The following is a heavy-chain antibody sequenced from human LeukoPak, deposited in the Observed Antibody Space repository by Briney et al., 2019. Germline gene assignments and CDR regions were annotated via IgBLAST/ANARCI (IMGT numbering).Heavy chain of an antibody. CDR1: GYSISSGYY. CDR2: IYHSGST. J-gene: IGHJ4*02. CDR3: AREGPGDSGNLDY. V-gene: IGHV4-38-2*02. D-gene: IGHD7-27*01. Sequence: PSETLSLTCTVSGYSISSGYYWGWIRQPPGKGLEWIGSIYHSGSTYYNPSLKSRVTISVDTSKNQLSLKLSSVTAADTAVYYCAREGPGDSGNLDYWGQGTLVTVSS.